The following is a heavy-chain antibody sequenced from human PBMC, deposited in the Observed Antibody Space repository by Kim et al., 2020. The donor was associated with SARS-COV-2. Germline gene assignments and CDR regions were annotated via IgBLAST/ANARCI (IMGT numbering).Heavy chain of an antibody. J-gene: IGHJ4*02. CDR3: ARATLPATVFDY. CDR1: GGTFSSYA. D-gene: IGHD2-2*01. V-gene: IGHV1-69*06. CDR2: IIPIFGTA. Sequence: SVKVSCKASGGTFSSYAISWVRQAPGQGLEWMGGIIPIFGTANYAQKFQGRVTITADKSTSTAYMELSSLRSEDTAVYYCARATLPATVFDYWGQGTLVTVSS.